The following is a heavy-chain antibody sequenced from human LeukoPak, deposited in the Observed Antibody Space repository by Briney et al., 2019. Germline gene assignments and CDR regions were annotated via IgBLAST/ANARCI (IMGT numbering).Heavy chain of an antibody. CDR1: GGSFSGYY. J-gene: IGHJ3*02. Sequence: SETLSLTCAVYGGSFSGYYWSWIRQPPGKGLEWIGSIYDSGSTYYNPSLKSRVTISVDTSKNQFSLKLSSVTAADTAVYYCARGPGYSSSDGAFDIWGQGTMVTVSS. CDR3: ARGPGYSSSDGAFDI. CDR2: IYDSGST. V-gene: IGHV4-34*01. D-gene: IGHD6-13*01.